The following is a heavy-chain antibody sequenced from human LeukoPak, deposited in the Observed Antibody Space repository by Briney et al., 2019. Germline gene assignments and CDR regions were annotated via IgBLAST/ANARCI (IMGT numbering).Heavy chain of an antibody. D-gene: IGHD3-16*01. J-gene: IGHJ3*02. Sequence: GGSLRLSCAASGFTVSSDYMSWVRQAPGKGLEWVSVIYSGGSTYYADSVKGRFTISRDNSKNTLYLQMNSLRAEDTAVYYCARDLLGISAFDIWGQGTMVTVSS. CDR2: IYSGGST. CDR1: GFTVSSDY. V-gene: IGHV3-53*01. CDR3: ARDLLGISAFDI.